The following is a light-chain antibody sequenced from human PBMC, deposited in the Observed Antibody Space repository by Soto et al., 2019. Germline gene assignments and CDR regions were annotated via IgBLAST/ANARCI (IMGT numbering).Light chain of an antibody. CDR3: QQYGGSWT. CDR2: GAS. V-gene: IGKV3-20*01. J-gene: IGKJ1*01. Sequence: EIVLTQSPGTLSLSPGERATLSCRASQSVSSSYLAWYQQKPGQAPRLLIYGASSRATGIPDRFSGSGSGPDFALTIIRLEPEDFAVYYCQQYGGSWTFGQGTKVEI. CDR1: QSVSSSY.